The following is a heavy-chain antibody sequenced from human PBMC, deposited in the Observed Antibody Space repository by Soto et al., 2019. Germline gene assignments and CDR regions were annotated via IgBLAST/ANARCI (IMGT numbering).Heavy chain of an antibody. D-gene: IGHD3-22*01. CDR2: INAGNGNT. J-gene: IGHJ4*02. Sequence: ASVKVSCTDSGYIFTSYAMHWVRQAPGQRLEWMGWINAGNGNTKYSQKFQGRVTITRDTSASTAYMELSSLRSEDTAVYYCARAGDYYESSGPIRLDYWGQGTLVTVSS. CDR1: GYIFTSYA. CDR3: ARAGDYYESSGPIRLDY. V-gene: IGHV1-3*01.